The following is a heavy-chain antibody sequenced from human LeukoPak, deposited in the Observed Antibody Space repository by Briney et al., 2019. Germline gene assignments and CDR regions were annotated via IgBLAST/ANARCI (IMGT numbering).Heavy chain of an antibody. Sequence: PSETLSLTCTVSGGSISSYYWSWIRQPPGKGLEWIGSIYYSGSTYYNPSLKSRVTISVDTSKNQFSLKLSSVTAADTAVYYCARTFLTHKKVAHFDYWGQGTLVTVSS. V-gene: IGHV4-59*12. J-gene: IGHJ4*02. CDR1: GGSISSYY. CDR2: IYYSGST. D-gene: IGHD4-23*01. CDR3: ARTFLTHKKVAHFDY.